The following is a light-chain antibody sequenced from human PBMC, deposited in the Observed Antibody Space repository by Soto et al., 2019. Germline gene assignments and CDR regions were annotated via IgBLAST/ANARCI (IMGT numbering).Light chain of an antibody. J-gene: IGLJ1*01. V-gene: IGLV2-14*01. CDR1: TRDVGGYNY. CDR2: DVS. Sequence: QSLLTQPPSLSGSPGQSITISCPGTTRDVGGYNYVSWYQQHPGKAPKLMIYDVSNRPSGVSNRFSGSKSGNTASLTISGLQAEDEADYYCSSYTSSSTYVFGTGTKVTVL. CDR3: SSYTSSSTYV.